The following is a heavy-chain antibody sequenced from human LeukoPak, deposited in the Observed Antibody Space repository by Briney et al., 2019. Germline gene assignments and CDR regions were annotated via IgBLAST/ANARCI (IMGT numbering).Heavy chain of an antibody. CDR3: ARDASGDY. CDR2: IYSGGST. V-gene: IGHV3-53*01. J-gene: IGHJ4*02. CDR1: GFTFSSYA. Sequence: PGGSLRLSCAASGFTFSSYAMSWVRQAPGKGLEWVSIIYSGGSTYYADSVKGRFTISRDNSKNTVYLQMNSLRAEDTAVYYCARDASGDYWGQGTLVTVSS.